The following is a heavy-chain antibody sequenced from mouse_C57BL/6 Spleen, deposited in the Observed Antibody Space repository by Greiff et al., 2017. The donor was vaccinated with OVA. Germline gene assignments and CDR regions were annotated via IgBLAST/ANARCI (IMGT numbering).Heavy chain of an antibody. D-gene: IGHD2-2*01. V-gene: IGHV1-80*01. CDR2: IYPGDGDT. CDR3: ARSAVTTGYYFDY. J-gene: IGHJ2*01. Sequence: QVQLKQSGAELVKPGASVKISCKASGYAFSSYWMNWVKQRPGKGLEWIGQIYPGDGDTNYNGKFKGKATLTADKSSSTAYMQLSSLTSEDSAVYFCARSAVTTGYYFDYWGQGTTLTVSS. CDR1: GYAFSSYW.